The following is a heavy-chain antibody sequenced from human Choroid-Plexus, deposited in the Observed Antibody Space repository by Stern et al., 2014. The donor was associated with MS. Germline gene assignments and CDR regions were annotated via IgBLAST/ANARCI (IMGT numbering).Heavy chain of an antibody. D-gene: IGHD2/OR15-2a*01. V-gene: IGHV3-30*18. CDR1: GFTFGSCA. CDR3: AKDRQYLTYFFDH. CDR2: VSYDGSNK. Sequence: VQLVESGGGVFQPGRPLRLSCVASGFTFGSCAMPWVRQAPGMGLEWVAGVSYDGSNKYYADSVKGRFTISRDNSQNTLYMQMSSLRPEDTAVYYCAKDRQYLTYFFDHWGQGSLVTVSS. J-gene: IGHJ5*02.